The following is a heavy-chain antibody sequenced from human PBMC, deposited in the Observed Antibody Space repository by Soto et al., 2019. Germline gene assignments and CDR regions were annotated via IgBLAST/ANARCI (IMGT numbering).Heavy chain of an antibody. Sequence: GGSLRLSCAASGFTFSTYAMNWVRQAPGKGLEWVSTVTRGGDYTYYADSVRGRFTISRDNSKNTLYLQMNSLRAEDTAIYYCAKDGYTTRWFYFDYWGQGTLVTVSS. CDR3: AKDGYTTRWFYFDY. D-gene: IGHD6-13*01. J-gene: IGHJ4*02. CDR2: VTRGGDYT. V-gene: IGHV3-23*01. CDR1: GFTFSTYA.